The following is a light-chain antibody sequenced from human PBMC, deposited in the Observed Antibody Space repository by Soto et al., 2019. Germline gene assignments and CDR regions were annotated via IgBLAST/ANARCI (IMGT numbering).Light chain of an antibody. V-gene: IGLV2-14*01. Sequence: QSALTQPASVSGSPGQSITISCTGTSSDVGGYNYVSWYQQHPGKAPKLMIYHVSNRPSGVSNRFSGSKSGNTASLTISGLQAEDEADYYCSSYTSSSTRPVVFGGGTKVTVL. CDR2: HVS. CDR1: SSDVGGYNY. J-gene: IGLJ2*01. CDR3: SSYTSSSTRPVV.